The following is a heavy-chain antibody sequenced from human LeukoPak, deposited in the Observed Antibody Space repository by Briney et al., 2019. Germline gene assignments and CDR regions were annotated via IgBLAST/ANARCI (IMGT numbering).Heavy chain of an antibody. CDR3: ARHRRDQELELFDY. J-gene: IGHJ4*02. V-gene: IGHV4-39*01. Sequence: SETLSLTCTVSGGSISSSNYYWGWIRQPPGKGLEWIGSIDYSGSTYQNPPLKSRVTISVYTSRNQFSLSLSSVTAADTAVYYCARHRRDQELELFDYWGQGTLVTVSS. CDR2: IDYSGST. CDR1: GGSISSSNYY. D-gene: IGHD1-1*01.